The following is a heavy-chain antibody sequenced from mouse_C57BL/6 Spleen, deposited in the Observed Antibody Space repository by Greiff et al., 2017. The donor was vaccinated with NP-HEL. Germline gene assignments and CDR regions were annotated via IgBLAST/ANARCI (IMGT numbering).Heavy chain of an antibody. D-gene: IGHD1-1*02. V-gene: IGHV1-69*01. CDR1: GYTFTSYW. Sequence: VQLQQPGAELVMPGASVKLSCKASGYTFTSYWMHWVKQRPGQGLEWIGESDPSDSYTNYNQKFKGKSTLTVDKSSSTAYMQLSSLTSEDSAVYYCARGGDYFDYWGQGTTLTVSS. CDR3: ARGGDYFDY. J-gene: IGHJ2*01. CDR2: SDPSDSYT.